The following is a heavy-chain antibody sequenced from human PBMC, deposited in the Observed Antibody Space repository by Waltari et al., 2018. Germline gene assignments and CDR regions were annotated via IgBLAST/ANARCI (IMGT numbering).Heavy chain of an antibody. D-gene: IGHD6-13*01. Sequence: VQLVQSGAEVKKPGASVKVSCKVSGYTLTELSMHWVRQAPGKGLEWMGGFDPEDGETIYAQKFQGRVTMIEDTSTDTAYMELSSLRSEDTAVYYCATVQQLATYYFDYWGQGTLVTVSS. J-gene: IGHJ4*02. CDR3: ATVQQLATYYFDY. CDR2: FDPEDGET. CDR1: GYTLTELS. V-gene: IGHV1-24*01.